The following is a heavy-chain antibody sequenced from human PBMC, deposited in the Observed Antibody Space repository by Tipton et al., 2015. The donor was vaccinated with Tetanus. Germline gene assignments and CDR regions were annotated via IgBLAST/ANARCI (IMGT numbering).Heavy chain of an antibody. D-gene: IGHD3-3*01. V-gene: IGHV5-51*01. J-gene: IGHJ5*02. CDR3: ARHFGEMLYAPFRFDP. CDR2: IYPGDSDT. CDR1: GYFFDTHW. Sequence: VQLVQSGAEMRKSGESLKISCKTSGYFFDTHWTAWVRQMPGKGLEWMGIIYPGDSDTRYSPSFQGQVTMSVDRSTATAYLQWGSLKASDTAIYYCARHFGEMLYAPFRFDPWGQGTLVTVSS.